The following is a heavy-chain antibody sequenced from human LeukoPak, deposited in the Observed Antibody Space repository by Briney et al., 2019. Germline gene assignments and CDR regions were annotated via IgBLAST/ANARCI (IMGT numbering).Heavy chain of an antibody. CDR3: ARRHVEYSSSSDPYYFDY. D-gene: IGHD6-6*01. J-gene: IGHJ4*02. CDR2: LYYSGST. V-gene: IGHV4-61*05. CDR1: GGSISSSSYY. Sequence: SETLSLTCTVSGGSISSSSYYWGWIRQPPGKGLEWIGSLYYSGSTNYNPSLKSRVTISVDTSKNQFSLKLSSVTAADTAVYYCARRHVEYSSSSDPYYFDYWGQGTLVTVSS.